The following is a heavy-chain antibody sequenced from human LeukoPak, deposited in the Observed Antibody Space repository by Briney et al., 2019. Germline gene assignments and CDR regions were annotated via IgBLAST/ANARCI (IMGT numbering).Heavy chain of an antibody. D-gene: IGHD6-19*01. J-gene: IGHJ4*02. Sequence: GASVKVSCKASGYTFTSYDINWVRQATGQGLEWMGWMNPNSGNTGYAQKFQGRVTMTRNTSISTAYMELSSLRSEDTAVYYCARASIAVASNTLDYWGQGTLVTVSS. V-gene: IGHV1-8*01. CDR3: ARASIAVASNTLDY. CDR1: GYTFTSYD. CDR2: MNPNSGNT.